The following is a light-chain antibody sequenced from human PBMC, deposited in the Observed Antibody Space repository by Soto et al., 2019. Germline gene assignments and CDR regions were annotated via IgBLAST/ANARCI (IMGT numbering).Light chain of an antibody. CDR3: QHQG. V-gene: IGKV1-5*01. Sequence: DIQITQSPSTLSASVGDRVTITCRASQSISSWLAWYQQKPGKAPKRLIYGASTLESGVPSRFSGSGSGTDFTLTISGLQPDDFATSYCQHQGFGQGTKVEIK. CDR1: QSISSW. CDR2: GAS. J-gene: IGKJ1*01.